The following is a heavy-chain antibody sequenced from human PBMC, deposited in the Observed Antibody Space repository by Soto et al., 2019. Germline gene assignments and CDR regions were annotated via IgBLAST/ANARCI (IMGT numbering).Heavy chain of an antibody. Sequence: EVHLVESGGALVQPGGSLRLSCEGSGFTFSSYEMNWVRQAPGKGLEWISYISTTSGAIFYANSVKGRFTISRDNSKNSLYLQMNSLRAEDTGVYFCARRLATTVSALGYWGQGALVTVSS. D-gene: IGHD4-17*01. CDR2: ISTTSGAI. CDR3: ARRLATTVSALGY. CDR1: GFTFSSYE. V-gene: IGHV3-48*03. J-gene: IGHJ4*02.